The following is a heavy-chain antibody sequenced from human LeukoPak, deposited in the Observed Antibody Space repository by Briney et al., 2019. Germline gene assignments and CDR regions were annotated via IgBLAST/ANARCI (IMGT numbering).Heavy chain of an antibody. J-gene: IGHJ5*02. CDR1: GGSISSGSYY. Sequence: SETLSLTCTVSGGSISSGSYYWSWIRQPAGKGLEWIGRIYTSGSTNYNPSLKSRVTISVDTSKNQFSLKLSSVTAADTAVYYCVRSSDGDGFDPWGQGTLVTVSS. D-gene: IGHD4-17*01. CDR2: IYTSGST. V-gene: IGHV4-61*02. CDR3: VRSSDGDGFDP.